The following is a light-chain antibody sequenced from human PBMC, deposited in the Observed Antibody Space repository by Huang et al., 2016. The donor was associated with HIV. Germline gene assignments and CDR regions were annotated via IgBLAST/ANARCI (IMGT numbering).Light chain of an antibody. Sequence: DIVMTQSPDSLAASLGERATINCKSSQRVLYSSNNKNYLAWYQQKPGHPPKRLIFWACTRASGVPDRCSGSGSGTDFTLTISSLQAEDVAVYYCQHYYNPPYTFGQGTKLEIK. CDR1: QRVLYSSNNKNY. J-gene: IGKJ2*01. CDR3: QHYYNPPYT. CDR2: WAC. V-gene: IGKV4-1*01.